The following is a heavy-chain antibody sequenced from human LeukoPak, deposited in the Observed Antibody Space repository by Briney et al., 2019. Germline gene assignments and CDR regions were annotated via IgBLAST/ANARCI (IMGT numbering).Heavy chain of an antibody. Sequence: ASVKVSCKASGYTFTSYDINWVQQATGQGLEWMGWMNPNSGNTGYAQKFQGRVTMTRNTSISTAHMELSSLRSEDTAVYYCARDLSEGAGQFSSRCIDYWGQGTLVTVSS. V-gene: IGHV1-8*01. CDR2: MNPNSGNT. CDR3: ARDLSEGAGQFSSRCIDY. J-gene: IGHJ4*02. D-gene: IGHD6-13*01. CDR1: GYTFTSYD.